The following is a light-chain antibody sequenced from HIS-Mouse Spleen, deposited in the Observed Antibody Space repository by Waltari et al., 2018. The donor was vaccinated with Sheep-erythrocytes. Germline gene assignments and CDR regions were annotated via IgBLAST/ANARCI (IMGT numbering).Light chain of an antibody. CDR3: CSYAGSSTWV. CDR2: EGS. Sequence: QSALTQPRSVSGSPGQSVTISCTGTSSDVGSYNLVSWYQQHPGKAPKIMIYEGSKRPSGVSNRFSGSKSGNTASLTISGLQAEDEADYYCCSYAGSSTWVFGGGTKLTVL. J-gene: IGLJ3*02. CDR1: SSDVGSYNL. V-gene: IGLV2-23*01.